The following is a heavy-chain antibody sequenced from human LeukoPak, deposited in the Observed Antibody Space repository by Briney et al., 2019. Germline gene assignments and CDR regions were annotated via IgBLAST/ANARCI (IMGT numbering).Heavy chain of an antibody. J-gene: IGHJ4*02. CDR3: ARGGDRTTHFDY. CDR1: GGSISSGSYY. V-gene: IGHV4-61*02. CDR2: IYTSGST. Sequence: SQTLSLTCTVSGGSISSGSYYWSWIRQPAGKGLEWIGRIYTSGSTNYNPSLKSRVTISVDTSKYQFSLKLSSVTAADTAVYYCARGGDRTTHFDYWGQGTLVTVSS. D-gene: IGHD1-1*01.